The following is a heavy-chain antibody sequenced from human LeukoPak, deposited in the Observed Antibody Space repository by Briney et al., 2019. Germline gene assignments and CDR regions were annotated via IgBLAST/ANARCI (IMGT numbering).Heavy chain of an antibody. CDR2: ISSSSSYI. Sequence: GGSLRLSCAASGFTFSSYSMNWVRQAPGEGLEWVSSISSSSSYIYYADSVKGRFTISRDNAKNSLYLQMNSLRAEDTAVYYCARFPTGYCSSTSCYDAFDIWGQGTMVTVSS. V-gene: IGHV3-21*01. D-gene: IGHD2-2*01. CDR1: GFTFSSYS. J-gene: IGHJ3*02. CDR3: ARFPTGYCSSTSCYDAFDI.